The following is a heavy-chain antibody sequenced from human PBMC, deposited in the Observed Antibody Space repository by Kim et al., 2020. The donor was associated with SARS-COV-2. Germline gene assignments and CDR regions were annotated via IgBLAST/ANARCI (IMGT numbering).Heavy chain of an antibody. D-gene: IGHD3-3*01. CDR2: IYYSGST. Sequence: SETLSLTCTVSGGSISSYYWSWIRQPPGKGLEWIGYIYYSGSTNYNPSLKSRVTISVDTSKNQFSLKLSSVTAADTAVYYCARGGVDDFWSGPAFDIWGQGTMVTVSS. CDR1: GGSISSYY. V-gene: IGHV4-59*01. J-gene: IGHJ3*02. CDR3: ARGGVDDFWSGPAFDI.